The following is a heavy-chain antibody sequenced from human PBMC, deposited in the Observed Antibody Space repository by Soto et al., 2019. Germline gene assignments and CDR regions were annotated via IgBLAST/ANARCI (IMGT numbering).Heavy chain of an antibody. CDR2: IDEYGNTI. CDR1: GFTFSSYW. J-gene: IGHJ4*02. D-gene: IGHD3-10*01. Sequence: XVSLRLSCAASGFTFSSYWMHWVRQVPGKGLLWVSRIDEYGNTINYADSVKGRFTISRDNARNTLYLEMNSLRAEDTALYYCTRDIGGKGAYWGPGTLVTVSS. V-gene: IGHV3-74*01. CDR3: TRDIGGKGAY.